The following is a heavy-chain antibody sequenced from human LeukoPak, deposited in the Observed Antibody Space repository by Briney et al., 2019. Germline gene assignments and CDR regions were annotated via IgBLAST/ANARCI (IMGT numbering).Heavy chain of an antibody. D-gene: IGHD2-2*01. CDR3: AKAGLGYCSSTSCLIAEYFQH. J-gene: IGHJ1*01. Sequence: GGSLRLSCAASGFTFSSYGMHWVRQAPGKGLEWVAVISYDGSNKYYADSVKGRFTISRDNSKNTLYLQMNSLRAEDTAVYYCAKAGLGYCSSTSCLIAEYFQHWGQGTLVTVSS. CDR1: GFTFSSYG. CDR2: ISYDGSNK. V-gene: IGHV3-30*18.